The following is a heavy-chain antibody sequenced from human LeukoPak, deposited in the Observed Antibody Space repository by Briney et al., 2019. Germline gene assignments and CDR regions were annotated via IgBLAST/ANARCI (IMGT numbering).Heavy chain of an antibody. CDR2: IYYSGST. CDR1: DGSISSSSYY. CDR3: ARAVGSGSFQTYYYYMDV. D-gene: IGHD3-10*01. V-gene: IGHV4-39*07. Sequence: SETLSLTCAVSDGSISSSSYYWGWIRQPAGKGLEWIGSIYYSGSTYYNPSLKSRVTISVDTSKNQLSLKLSSVTAAHTAVYYCARAVGSGSFQTYYYYMDVWGKGTTVTISS. J-gene: IGHJ6*03.